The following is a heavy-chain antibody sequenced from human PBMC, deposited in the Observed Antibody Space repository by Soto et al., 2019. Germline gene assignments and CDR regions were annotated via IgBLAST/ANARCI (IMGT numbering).Heavy chain of an antibody. J-gene: IGHJ5*01. CDR3: ARGPRTVQTTRVCFDS. Sequence: SETLSLTCTVSGGAIDSSNWWTWVRQFPGKGLQWVGEIHHIGTTNYNPSLQSRVHISIDKAKKQFSVELLSLTAAATAISYCARGPRTVQTTRVCFDSWGPVKLVTVSS. D-gene: IGHD1-1*01. CDR1: GGAIDSSNW. V-gene: IGHV4-4*02. CDR2: IHHIGTT.